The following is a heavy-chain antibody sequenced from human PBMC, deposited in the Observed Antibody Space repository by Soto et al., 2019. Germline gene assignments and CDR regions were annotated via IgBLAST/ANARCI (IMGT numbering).Heavy chain of an antibody. Sequence: GGSLRLSCAASGFTFSSYAMSWVRQAPGKGLEWVSAISGSGGSTYYADSVKGRFTISRDNSKNTLYLQMNSLRAEDTAVYYCAKYWAMSHPGWTNYYYYGMDVWGQGTTVTVSS. CDR2: ISGSGGST. J-gene: IGHJ6*02. CDR3: AKYWAMSHPGWTNYYYYGMDV. D-gene: IGHD6-19*01. V-gene: IGHV3-23*01. CDR1: GFTFSSYA.